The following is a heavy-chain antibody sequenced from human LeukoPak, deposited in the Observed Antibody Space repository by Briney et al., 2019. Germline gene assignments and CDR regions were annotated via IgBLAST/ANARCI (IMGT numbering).Heavy chain of an antibody. CDR1: GGSISSYY. V-gene: IGHV4-59*01. Sequence: SETLSLTCTVSGGSISSYYWSWIRQPPGKGLEWIRYIYYSGSTNYNPSLKSRVTISVDTSKNQFSLKLSSVTAADTAVYYCARGPYDLLRYFDWSTSPSWPHWFDPWGQGTLVTVSS. CDR2: IYYSGST. D-gene: IGHD3-9*01. CDR3: ARGPYDLLRYFDWSTSPSWPHWFDP. J-gene: IGHJ5*02.